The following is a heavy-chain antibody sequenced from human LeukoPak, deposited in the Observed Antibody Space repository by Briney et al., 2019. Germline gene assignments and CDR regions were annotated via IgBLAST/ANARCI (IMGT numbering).Heavy chain of an antibody. J-gene: IGHJ4*02. CDR3: ARDNDSRDPPHFDY. CDR2: IGSSGGPT. V-gene: IGHV3-23*01. D-gene: IGHD3-16*01. Sequence: GALRLSCAASGFTFGNYAMSWVRQAPGKGLEWVSAIGSSGGPTYYANSVKGRFTISRDNSKNALYLHMNSLRSEDTAVYYCARDNDSRDPPHFDYWGQGTLVTVSS. CDR1: GFTFGNYA.